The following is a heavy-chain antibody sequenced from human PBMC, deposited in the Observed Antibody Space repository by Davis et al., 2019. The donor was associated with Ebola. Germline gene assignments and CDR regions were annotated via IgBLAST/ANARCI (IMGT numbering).Heavy chain of an antibody. Sequence: GESLKISCAASGFTFSSYSMNWVRQAPGKGLEWVSSISSSSSYIYYADSVKVRFTISRDNAKNSLYLQMNSLRAEDTAVYYCARAYNYYYYGMDVWGQGTTVTVSS. V-gene: IGHV3-21*01. J-gene: IGHJ6*02. CDR2: ISSSSSYI. CDR3: ARAYNYYYYGMDV. D-gene: IGHD2-21*01. CDR1: GFTFSSYS.